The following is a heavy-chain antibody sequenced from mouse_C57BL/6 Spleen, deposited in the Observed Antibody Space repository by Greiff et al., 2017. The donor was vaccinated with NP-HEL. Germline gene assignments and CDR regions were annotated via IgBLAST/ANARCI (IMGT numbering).Heavy chain of an antibody. CDR2: ISSGGDYI. V-gene: IGHV5-9-1*02. CDR1: GFTFSSYA. CDR3: TRVYGSSYTFAY. J-gene: IGHJ3*01. D-gene: IGHD1-1*01. Sequence: EVQVVESGEGLVKPGGSLKLSCAASGFTFSSYAMSWVRQTPEKRLEWVAYISSGGDYIYYADTVKGRFTISRDNARNTLYLQMSSLKSEDTAMYYCTRVYGSSYTFAYWGQGTLVTVSA.